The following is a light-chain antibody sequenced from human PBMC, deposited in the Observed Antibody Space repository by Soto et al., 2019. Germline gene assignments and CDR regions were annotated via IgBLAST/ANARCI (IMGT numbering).Light chain of an antibody. J-gene: IGLJ2*01. CDR3: CSYAGSSMV. CDR1: SSDVGSYNI. V-gene: IGLV2-23*01. CDR2: EDT. Sequence: QSVLTQPASVSGSPGQSITISCTGTSSDVGSYNIVSWYQQHPGKAPKLIIYEDTKRPSGVSNRFSGSKSGNTASLTISGLQAEDEADYYCCSYAGSSMVFGGGTKVTVL.